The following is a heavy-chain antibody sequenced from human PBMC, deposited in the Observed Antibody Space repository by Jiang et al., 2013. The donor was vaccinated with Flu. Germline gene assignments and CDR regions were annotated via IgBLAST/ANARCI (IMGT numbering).Heavy chain of an antibody. V-gene: IGHV3-30*02. CDR3: ATLRGSTYDTYLMDY. D-gene: IGHD2-2*01. Sequence: VQLLESGGGVVQPGGSLRLSCTASGFSFNYYGMYWVRQAPGKGLEWVASIWHDGSNRYYADSVKGRFTISRDNSKNTLYVQMNSLRAEDTAVYYCATLRGSTYDTYLMDYWGQG. J-gene: IGHJ4*02. CDR1: GFSFNYYG. CDR2: IWHDGSNR.